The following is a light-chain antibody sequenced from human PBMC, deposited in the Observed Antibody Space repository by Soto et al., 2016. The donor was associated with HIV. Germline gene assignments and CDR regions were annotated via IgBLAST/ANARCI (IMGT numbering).Light chain of an antibody. Sequence: SYELTQPPSVSVSPGQTATITCSGDSLPRQYAFWYQQKPGQAPVMIVYKNNQRPSGVPERFSGSTSGTTITLTISRVQAEDEADYYCQPADFIGLYVLFGGGTKLTVL. CDR1: SLPRQY. CDR2: KNN. V-gene: IGLV3-25*03. J-gene: IGLJ3*02. CDR3: QPADFIGLYVL.